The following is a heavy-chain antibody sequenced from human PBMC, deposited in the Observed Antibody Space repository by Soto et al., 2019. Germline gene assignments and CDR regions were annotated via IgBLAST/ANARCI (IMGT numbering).Heavy chain of an antibody. CDR1: GFTFSSYG. CDR2: ISYDGSNK. J-gene: IGHJ4*02. CDR3: AKAPTYSSSFDY. Sequence: GALRISCAASGFTFSSYGMHWVRQAPGKGLEWVAVISYDGSNKYYADSVKGRFTISRDNSKNTLYLQMNSLRAEDTAVYYCAKAPTYSSSFDYWGQGTLVTVSS. D-gene: IGHD6-6*01. V-gene: IGHV3-30*18.